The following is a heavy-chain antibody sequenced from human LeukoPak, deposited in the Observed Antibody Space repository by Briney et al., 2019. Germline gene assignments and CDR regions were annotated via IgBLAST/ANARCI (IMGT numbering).Heavy chain of an antibody. V-gene: IGHV4-4*07. J-gene: IGHJ1*01. Sequence: SETLSLTCAVYGGSFSGYYWSWIRQPAGKGLEWIGRIYTSGSTNYNPSLKSRVTMSVDTSKNQFSLKLSSVTAADTAVYYCARDSRKYSSSWTFQHWGQGTLVTVSS. D-gene: IGHD6-13*01. CDR2: IYTSGST. CDR3: ARDSRKYSSSWTFQH. CDR1: GGSFSGYY.